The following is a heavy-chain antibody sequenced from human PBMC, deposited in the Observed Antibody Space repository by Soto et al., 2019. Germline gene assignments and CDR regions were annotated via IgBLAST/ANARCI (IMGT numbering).Heavy chain of an antibody. Sequence: PGGSLRLSCAASGFTLSNYAMRWVRQAPGKGLEWVSTISADGDTTDYAEFVKGRFTISRDDSKNTLYLQMNSLKTEDTAVYYCTTHEYCSGGSCYSLPYYYGMDVWGQGTAVTVSS. J-gene: IGHJ6*02. CDR2: TISADGDTT. D-gene: IGHD2-15*01. CDR3: TTHEYCSGGSCYSLPYYYGMDV. V-gene: IGHV3-15*01. CDR1: GFTLSNYA.